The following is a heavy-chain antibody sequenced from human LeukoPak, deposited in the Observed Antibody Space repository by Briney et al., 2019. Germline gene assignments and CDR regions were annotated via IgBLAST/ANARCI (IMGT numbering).Heavy chain of an antibody. D-gene: IGHD1-7*01. V-gene: IGHV4-34*01. CDR2: INHSGST. CDR1: GGSFSGYY. CDR3: AISITGTTYYGMDV. J-gene: IGHJ6*02. Sequence: SETLSLTCAVYGGSFSGYYWSWIRQPPGKGLEWIGEINHSGSTNYNPSLKSRVTISVDTSKNQFSLRLSSVTAADTAVYYCAISITGTTYYGMDVWGQGTTVTVSS.